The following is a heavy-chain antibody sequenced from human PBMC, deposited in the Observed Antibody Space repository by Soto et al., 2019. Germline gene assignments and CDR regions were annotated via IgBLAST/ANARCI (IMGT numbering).Heavy chain of an antibody. D-gene: IGHD6-25*01. CDR2: INQDGSEK. CDR1: GFIFSNFW. CDR3: AVLSIAAVVDC. J-gene: IGHJ4*02. Sequence: EEQLVESGGGLVQPGGSLRLSCAASGFIFSNFWINWVRQAPGKGLAWVANINQDGSEKYYVDSVKGRFTISRDNAKNSLYLQMNSLRAEDTAVYYCAVLSIAAVVDCWGQGTLVTVSS. V-gene: IGHV3-7*01.